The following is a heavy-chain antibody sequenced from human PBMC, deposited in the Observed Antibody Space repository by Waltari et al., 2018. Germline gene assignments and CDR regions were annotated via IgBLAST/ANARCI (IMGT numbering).Heavy chain of an antibody. Sequence: EVQLVESGGGLVQPGGSLRLSCAASGFTFSSYWMSWVRQAPGKGLEWVANIKQDGSEKYYVDSVKGRFTISRDNAKNSLYLQMNSLRAEDTAVYYCARETRDWNYGDWFDPWGQGTLVTVSS. CDR2: IKQDGSEK. CDR3: ARETRDWNYGDWFDP. J-gene: IGHJ5*02. V-gene: IGHV3-7*01. D-gene: IGHD1-7*01. CDR1: GFTFSSYW.